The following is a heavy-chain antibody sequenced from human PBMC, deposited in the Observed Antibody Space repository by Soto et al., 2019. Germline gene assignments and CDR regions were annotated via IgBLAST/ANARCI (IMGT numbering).Heavy chain of an antibody. D-gene: IGHD5-18*01. CDR3: ARGNSAYSYGRTFDY. Sequence: QVQLVESGGGVVQPGRSLRLSCAASGFTFSSYAMHWVRQAPGKGLEWVAVISYDGSNKYYADSVKGRFTIYRDNSKNTLYLQMNSLRAEDTAVYYCARGNSAYSYGRTFDYWGQGTLVTVSS. CDR1: GFTFSSYA. CDR2: ISYDGSNK. V-gene: IGHV3-30-3*01. J-gene: IGHJ4*02.